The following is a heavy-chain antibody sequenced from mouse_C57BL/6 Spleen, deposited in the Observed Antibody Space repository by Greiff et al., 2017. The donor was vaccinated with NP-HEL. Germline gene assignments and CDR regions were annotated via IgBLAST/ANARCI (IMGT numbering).Heavy chain of an antibody. J-gene: IGHJ3*01. CDR3: ARDYGNYAGFAY. Sequence: DVQLQESGPGLVKPSQSLSLTCSVTGYSITSGYYWNWIRQFPGNQLEWMGYISYDGSNNYNPSLKNRISITRDTSKNQFFLKLNSVTTEDTATYYCARDYGNYAGFAYWGQGTLVTVSA. V-gene: IGHV3-6*01. CDR2: ISYDGSN. D-gene: IGHD2-1*01. CDR1: GYSITSGYY.